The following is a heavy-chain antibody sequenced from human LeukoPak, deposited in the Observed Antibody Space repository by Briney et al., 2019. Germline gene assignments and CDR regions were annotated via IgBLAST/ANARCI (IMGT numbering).Heavy chain of an antibody. CDR1: GFTFSSYA. CDR3: AKDMIKGGSDCSSTSCYFAYDAFDI. J-gene: IGHJ3*02. Sequence: PGGSLRLSCAASGFTFSSYAMSWVRQAPGKGLEWVSAISGSGGSTYYADSVKGRFTISRDNSKNTLYLQMNSLRAEDTAVYYCAKDMIKGGSDCSSTSCYFAYDAFDIWGQGTMVTVSS. V-gene: IGHV3-23*01. CDR2: ISGSGGST. D-gene: IGHD2-2*01.